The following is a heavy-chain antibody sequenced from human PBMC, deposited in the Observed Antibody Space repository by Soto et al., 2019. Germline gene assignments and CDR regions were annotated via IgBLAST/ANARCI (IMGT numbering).Heavy chain of an antibody. D-gene: IGHD6-19*01. CDR3: ATDRPIGVAGTSHN. CDR2: ISPYNGNT. Sequence: QVQLVQSGTEVKKPGASVKVSCKTSGYTFTSYGVSWVRQAPGQGLEWMGWISPYNGNTNYAQRFRGRVTLTTDTSTTTAYMEVRSLRSDDTAVYDCATDRPIGVAGTSHNWGQGTLVTVSS. CDR1: GYTFTSYG. J-gene: IGHJ4*02. V-gene: IGHV1-18*04.